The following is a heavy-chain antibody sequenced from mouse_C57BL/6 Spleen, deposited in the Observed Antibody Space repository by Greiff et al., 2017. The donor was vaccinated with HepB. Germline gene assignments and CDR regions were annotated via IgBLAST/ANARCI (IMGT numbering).Heavy chain of an antibody. Sequence: EVQRVESGGGLVKPGGSLKLSCAASGFTFSSYAMSWVRQTPEKRLEWVATISDGGSYTYYPDNVKGRFTISRDNAKNTQYLQMSHLKSEDTAMYYCARGPLRFAYWGQGTLVTVSA. CDR1: GFTFSSYA. J-gene: IGHJ3*01. CDR2: ISDGGSYT. D-gene: IGHD1-1*01. CDR3: ARGPLRFAY. V-gene: IGHV5-4*01.